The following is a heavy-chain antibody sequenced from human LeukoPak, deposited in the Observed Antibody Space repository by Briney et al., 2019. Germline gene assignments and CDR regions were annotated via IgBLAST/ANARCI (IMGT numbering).Heavy chain of an antibody. CDR2: IRYDGSNK. D-gene: IGHD3-9*01. CDR1: GFTFSSYG. CDR3: AKSPTLTGSYFTLHF. V-gene: IGHV3-30*02. Sequence: GGSLRLSCAASGFTFSSYGMHWVRQAPGKGLEWVAFIRYDGSNKYYADSVKGRFTISRDNSKSTLYLQMNSLGAEDTAVYYCAKSPTLTGSYFTLHFWGQGTLVTVSS. J-gene: IGHJ4*02.